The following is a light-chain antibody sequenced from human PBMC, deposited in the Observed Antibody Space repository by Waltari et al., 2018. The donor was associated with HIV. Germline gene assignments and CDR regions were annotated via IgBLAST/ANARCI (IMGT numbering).Light chain of an antibody. J-gene: IGKJ2*01. V-gene: IGKV3-15*01. CDR3: HQYNNWPYT. CDR1: QSVNPN. CDR2: GAS. Sequence: MMQSPDILPVSPGEGVTLTCRASQSVNPNVAWYQQRPGQAPRLLIYGASTRAAGFPARFSGGGSGTEFTLTISSLQSEDFALYFCHQYNNWPYTFGQGTKLDIK.